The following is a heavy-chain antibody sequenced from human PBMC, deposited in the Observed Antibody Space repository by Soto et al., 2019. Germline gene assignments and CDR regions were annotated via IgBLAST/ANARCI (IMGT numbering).Heavy chain of an antibody. CDR1: GGSISSGGYY. J-gene: IGHJ6*02. V-gene: IGHV4-31*03. CDR2: IYYSGST. D-gene: IGHD6-13*01. CDR3: ASQQLVHYYYGMDV. Sequence: PSETLSLTCTVSGGSISSGGYYWSWIRQHPGKGLEWIGYIYYSGSTYYNPPLKSRVTISVDMSKNQFSLKLSSVTAADTAVYYCASQQLVHYYYGMDVWGQGTTVTVSS.